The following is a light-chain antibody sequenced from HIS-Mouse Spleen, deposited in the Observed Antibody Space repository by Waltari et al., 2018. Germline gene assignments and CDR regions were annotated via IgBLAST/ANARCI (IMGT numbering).Light chain of an antibody. V-gene: IGLV3-10*01. Sequence: SYELTQPPSVSVSPGQTARITCSGDALPKKYAYWYQQKSGQAPVLVIYGDSKRPSGIPGRFSGSGSGKMATWTISGAQVEDEADYYCYSTDSSGNHRVFGGGTKLTVL. CDR3: YSTDSSGNHRV. J-gene: IGLJ2*01. CDR1: ALPKKY. CDR2: GDS.